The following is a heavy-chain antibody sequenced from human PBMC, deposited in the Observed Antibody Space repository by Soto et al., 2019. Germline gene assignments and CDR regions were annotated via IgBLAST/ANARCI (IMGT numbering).Heavy chain of an antibody. Sequence: PGGSLRLSCAASGFTVSSNYMSWVRQAPGKGLEWVSVIYSGGSTYYADSVKGRFTISRDNSKNTLYLQMNSLRAEDTAVYYCASTSSGWYYFDYWGQGTLVTVS. V-gene: IGHV3-53*01. CDR2: IYSGGST. D-gene: IGHD6-19*01. CDR3: ASTSSGWYYFDY. J-gene: IGHJ4*02. CDR1: GFTVSSNY.